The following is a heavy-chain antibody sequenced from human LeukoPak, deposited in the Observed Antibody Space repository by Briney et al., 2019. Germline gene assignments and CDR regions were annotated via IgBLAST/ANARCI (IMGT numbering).Heavy chain of an antibody. CDR1: GFTFSDYW. Sequence: PGGSLRLSCAASGFTFSDYWMTWVRQAPGKGLEWVANIKGDGSEKYYVDSVKGRFTISRDNAKNSLSLQMNSLRAEDTAVYYCARITDYGDYLGIWGQGTMVTVSS. V-gene: IGHV3-7*01. CDR3: ARITDYGDYLGI. J-gene: IGHJ3*02. CDR2: IKGDGSEK. D-gene: IGHD4-17*01.